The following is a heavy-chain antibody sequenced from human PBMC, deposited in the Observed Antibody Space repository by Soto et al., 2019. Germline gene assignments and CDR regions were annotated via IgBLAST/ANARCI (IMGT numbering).Heavy chain of an antibody. V-gene: IGHV3-21*04. CDR2: ISYTGNFI. CDR1: GFTLSSYW. J-gene: IGHJ4*02. Sequence: PGGSLRLSCAASGFTLSSYWMSWVRQAPGKGLEWVASISYTGNFIYYADSVKGRFTISRDNAKNALYLQMTGLRGDDTAVYYCARDLLSGANYYAHWGQGTLVTVSS. CDR3: ARDLLSGANYYAH. D-gene: IGHD6-19*01.